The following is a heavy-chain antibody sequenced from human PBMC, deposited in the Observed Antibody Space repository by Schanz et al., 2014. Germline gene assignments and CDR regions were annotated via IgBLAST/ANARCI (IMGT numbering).Heavy chain of an antibody. V-gene: IGHV4-39*01. CDR1: AGSISGSGYY. CDR2: IYYSGST. CDR3: ARHWRRDYFDY. Sequence: QLQLQESGPGLVKPSETLSLTCTVSAGSISGSGYYWGWIRQPPGKGLEWIGTIYYSGSTYYDPSLEGRVTIPVDRSKTRFSLKLNSVTAADTAVYYCARHWRRDYFDYWGRGTLVTVSS. D-gene: IGHD3-3*01. J-gene: IGHJ4*02.